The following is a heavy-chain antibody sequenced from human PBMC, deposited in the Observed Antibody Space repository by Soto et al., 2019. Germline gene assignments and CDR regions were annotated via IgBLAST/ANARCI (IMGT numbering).Heavy chain of an antibody. V-gene: IGHV3-23*01. CDR1: GFTFSSYA. D-gene: IGHD6-19*01. J-gene: IGHJ4*02. CDR3: AKAGYSSGWYSHFDY. Sequence: EVQLLESGGGLVQPGGSLRLSCAASGFTFSSYAMSWVRQAPGKGLEWVSAISGSGGSTYYADSVKGRFTISRDNSKNTLDLQMNSLRAEDTAVYYCAKAGYSSGWYSHFDYWGQGTLVTVSS. CDR2: ISGSGGST.